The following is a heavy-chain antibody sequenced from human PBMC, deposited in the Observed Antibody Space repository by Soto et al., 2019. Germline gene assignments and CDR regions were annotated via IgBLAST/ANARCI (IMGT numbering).Heavy chain of an antibody. Sequence: GGSLRLSCAASGFTFSSYGMHWVRQAPGKGLEWVAVIWYDGSNKYYADSVKGRFTISRDNSKNTLYLQMNSLRAEDTAVYYCARDQLTGTTHVAMDVWDQGTTVTVSS. CDR2: IWYDGSNK. J-gene: IGHJ6*02. CDR3: ARDQLTGTTHVAMDV. D-gene: IGHD1-7*01. CDR1: GFTFSSYG. V-gene: IGHV3-33*01.